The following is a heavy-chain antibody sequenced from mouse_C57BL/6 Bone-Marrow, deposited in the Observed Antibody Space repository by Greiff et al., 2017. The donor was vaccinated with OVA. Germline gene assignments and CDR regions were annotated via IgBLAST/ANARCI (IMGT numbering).Heavy chain of an antibody. J-gene: IGHJ3*01. D-gene: IGHD6-1*01. Sequence: EVMLVESGGGLVQSGRSLRLSCATSGFTFSDFYMEWVRQAPGKGLEWIAASRNKANDYTTEYSASVKGRFIVSRDTSQSILYLQMNALRAEDTAIYYCARDGHGGWFAYWGQGTLVTVSA. CDR2: SRNKANDYTT. CDR1: GFTFSDFY. CDR3: ARDGHGGWFAY. V-gene: IGHV7-1*01.